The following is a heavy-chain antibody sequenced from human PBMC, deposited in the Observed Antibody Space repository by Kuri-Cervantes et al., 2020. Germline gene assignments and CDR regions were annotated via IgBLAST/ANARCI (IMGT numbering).Heavy chain of an antibody. CDR3: ARDPDYGGNSGVDY. CDR1: GYTLTELS. Sequence: ASGKVSCKVSGYTLTELSMHWVRQAPGKGLEWMGGFDPEDGETIYAQKFQGRVTMTEDTSTDTAYMELRSLRSDDTAVYYCARDPDYGGNSGVDYWGQGTLVTVSS. V-gene: IGHV1-24*01. J-gene: IGHJ4*02. D-gene: IGHD4-23*01. CDR2: FDPEDGET.